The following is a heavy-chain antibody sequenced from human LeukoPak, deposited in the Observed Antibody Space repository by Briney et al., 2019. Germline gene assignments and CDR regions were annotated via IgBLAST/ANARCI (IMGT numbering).Heavy chain of an antibody. CDR2: INPNSGGT. CDR3: ARLTTVTWWYFDY. J-gene: IGHJ4*02. Sequence: ASVKVSCKASGYTFTGYYMHWVRQAPGQGLEWMGWINPNSGGTNYAQKFQGRVTMTRDTSISTAYMELSRLRSDDTAVYYCARLTTVTWWYFDYWGQGTLVTVSS. V-gene: IGHV1-2*02. D-gene: IGHD4-17*01. CDR1: GYTFTGYY.